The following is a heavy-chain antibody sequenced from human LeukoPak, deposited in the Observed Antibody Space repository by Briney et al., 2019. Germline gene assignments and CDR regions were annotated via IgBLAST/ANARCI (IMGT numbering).Heavy chain of an antibody. Sequence: SETLSLTCTVSGGSISSYYWSWIRQPPGKGLEWIGYIYYSGSTNYNPSLKSRVTISVDTSKNQFSLKLSSVTAADTAVYYCARVYSSSWYLDYWGQGILVTVSS. CDR3: ARVYSSSWYLDY. V-gene: IGHV4-59*01. CDR1: GGSISSYY. J-gene: IGHJ4*02. D-gene: IGHD6-13*01. CDR2: IYYSGST.